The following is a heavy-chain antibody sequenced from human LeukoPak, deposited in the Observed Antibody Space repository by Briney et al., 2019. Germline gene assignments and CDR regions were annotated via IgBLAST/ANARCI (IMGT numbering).Heavy chain of an antibody. CDR3: SKDPNGDYVGAFDM. J-gene: IGHJ3*02. Sequence: GGSLRLSCTASGLTFRNYATTWVRQAPGKGLEGVSSITGSGRGTYYADSVKGRFSVSRDNSQNTVFLHMNSLRADDTALYYCSKDPNGDYVGAFDMWGPGTMVTVSS. D-gene: IGHD4-17*01. CDR2: ITGSGRGT. CDR1: GLTFRNYA. V-gene: IGHV3-23*01.